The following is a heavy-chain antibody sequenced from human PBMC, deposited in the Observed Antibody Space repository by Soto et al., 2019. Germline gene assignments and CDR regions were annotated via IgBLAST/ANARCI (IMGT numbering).Heavy chain of an antibody. Sequence: SETLSLTCTVSGGSISSGGYYWSWIRQHPGKGLEWFGYIYYSGSTYYNPSLKSRVTISVDTSKNQFSLKLSSVTAADTAVYYCAREIRKRIVVVPAGPLDAFDIWGQGTMVTVSS. V-gene: IGHV4-31*03. CDR1: GGSISSGGYY. D-gene: IGHD2-2*01. CDR2: IYYSGST. CDR3: AREIRKRIVVVPAGPLDAFDI. J-gene: IGHJ3*02.